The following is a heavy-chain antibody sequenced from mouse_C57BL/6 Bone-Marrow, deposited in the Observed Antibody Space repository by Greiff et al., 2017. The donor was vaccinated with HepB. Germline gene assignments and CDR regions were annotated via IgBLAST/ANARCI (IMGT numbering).Heavy chain of an antibody. CDR3: ARDLSYFDY. CDR1: GFTFSDYY. J-gene: IGHJ2*01. Sequence: EVQRVESEGGLVQPGSSMTLSCTASGFTFSDYYMAWVRQVPEKGLEWVANINYDGSSTYYLDSLKSRFIISRDNAKNILYLQMSSLKSEDTATYYCARDLSYFDYWGQGTTLTVSS. CDR2: INYDGSST. V-gene: IGHV5-16*01.